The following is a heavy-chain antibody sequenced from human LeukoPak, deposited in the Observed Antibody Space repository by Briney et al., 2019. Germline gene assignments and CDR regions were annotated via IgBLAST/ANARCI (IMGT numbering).Heavy chain of an antibody. Sequence: GGSLRLSCTASGFTFGDYAMSWFRQAPGKGLVWVSRINSDGSSTSYADSVKGRFTISRDNGKNTVYLQMNSLRAEDTAVYYCTRDTLYCSGGYCYHDIWGQGTMVTVSS. D-gene: IGHD2-15*01. CDR1: GFTFGDYA. J-gene: IGHJ3*02. CDR3: TRDTLYCSGGYCYHDI. V-gene: IGHV3-74*01. CDR2: INSDGSST.